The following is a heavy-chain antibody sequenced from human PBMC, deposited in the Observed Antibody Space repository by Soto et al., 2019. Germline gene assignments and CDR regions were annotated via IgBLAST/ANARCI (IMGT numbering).Heavy chain of an antibody. D-gene: IGHD1-26*01. CDR2: ISAYNGNT. V-gene: IGHV1-18*01. CDR3: AKVGVGATNYYYYGMDV. J-gene: IGHJ6*02. CDR1: GYIFTSYG. Sequence: ASVKVSCKASGYIFTSYGISWVRQAPGQGLEWMGWISAYNGNTNYAQKLQGRVTMTTDTSTSTAYMELRSLRSDDTAVYYCAKVGVGATNYYYYGMDVWGQGTTVTVSS.